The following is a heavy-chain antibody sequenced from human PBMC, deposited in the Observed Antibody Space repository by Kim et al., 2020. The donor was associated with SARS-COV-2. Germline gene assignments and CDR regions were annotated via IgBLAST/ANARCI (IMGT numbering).Heavy chain of an antibody. D-gene: IGHD2-2*01. V-gene: IGHV3-7*01. CDR3: ARDLYCSGTSCWDV. J-gene: IGHJ6*04. CDR1: GFTFSNYW. CDR2: IKQDGSEK. Sequence: GGSLRLSCAASGFTFSNYWMSWVRQAPGKGLEWVANIKQDGSEKYYVDSVKGRFTISRDNAKNSLYLQMNSLRAEDTAVYYCARDLYCSGTSCWDVWGKGTTVTVSS.